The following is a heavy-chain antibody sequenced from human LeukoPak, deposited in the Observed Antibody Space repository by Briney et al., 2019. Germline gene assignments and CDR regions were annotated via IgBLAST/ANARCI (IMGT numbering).Heavy chain of an antibody. CDR3: AANSDGYNLHYFDY. CDR1: GYTLTELS. J-gene: IGHJ4*02. D-gene: IGHD5-24*01. V-gene: IGHV1-24*01. Sequence: GASVKVSCKVSGYTLTELSMHWVRQAPGKGLEWMGGFDPEDGETIYAQKFQGRVTMTEDTSTDTAYMELSSLRSEDTAVYYCAANSDGYNLHYFDYWGQGTLVTVSS. CDR2: FDPEDGET.